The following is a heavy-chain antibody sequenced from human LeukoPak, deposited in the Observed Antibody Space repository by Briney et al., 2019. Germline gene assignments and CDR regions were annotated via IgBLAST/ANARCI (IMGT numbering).Heavy chain of an antibody. Sequence: SETLSLTCTVSGGSISSSSYYWGWIRQPPGKGLEWIGSIYYSGSTYYNPSLKSRVTISVDTSKNQFSLKLSSVIAADTAVYYCARHFPEPGNYYYYMDVWGKGTTVTVSS. D-gene: IGHD1-1*01. CDR2: IYYSGST. CDR3: ARHFPEPGNYYYYMDV. J-gene: IGHJ6*03. V-gene: IGHV4-39*01. CDR1: GGSISSSSYY.